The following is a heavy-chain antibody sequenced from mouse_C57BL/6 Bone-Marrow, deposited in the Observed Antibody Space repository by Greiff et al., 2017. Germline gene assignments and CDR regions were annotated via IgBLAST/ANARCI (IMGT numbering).Heavy chain of an antibody. Sequence: VQLQQPGAELVKPGASVKMSCKASGYTFTSYWITWVKQRPGQGLEWIGDIYPGSGSTNYNEKFKSKATLTVDPSSSTAYMQLSSLTSEDSAVFYGARVGNYLVYYFDYWGQGTTLAVAS. CDR2: IYPGSGST. CDR3: ARVGNYLVYYFDY. V-gene: IGHV1-55*01. J-gene: IGHJ2*01. D-gene: IGHD2-1*01. CDR1: GYTFTSYW.